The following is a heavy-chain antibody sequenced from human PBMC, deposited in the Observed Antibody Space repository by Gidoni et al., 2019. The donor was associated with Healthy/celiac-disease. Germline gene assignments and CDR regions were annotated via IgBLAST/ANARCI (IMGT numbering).Heavy chain of an antibody. CDR2: ISWNSGSI. J-gene: IGHJ4*02. D-gene: IGHD1-7*01. Sequence: EVQLVESGGGLVQPGRSLRLSCAASGFPFADYAMHWVRQAPGKGLEGVSGISWNSGSIGYADSVKGRFTISRDNAKNSLYLQMNSLRAEDTALYYCAKDPELLGGYYFDYWGQGTLVTVSS. CDR3: AKDPELLGGYYFDY. CDR1: GFPFADYA. V-gene: IGHV3-9*01.